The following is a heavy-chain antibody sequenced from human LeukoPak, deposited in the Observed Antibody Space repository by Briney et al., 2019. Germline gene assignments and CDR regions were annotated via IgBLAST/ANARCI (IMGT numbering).Heavy chain of an antibody. CDR1: GGSFSGYY. CDR2: INHSGST. V-gene: IGHV4-34*01. CDR3: ARGRVVRAAGDYYMDV. Sequence: PSETLSLTCAVSGGSFSGYYWSWIRQPPGQGLEWIGEINHSGSTNYNPSLKSRVTISVDTSKNQFSLKLSSVTAADTAVYYCARGRVVRAAGDYYMDVWGKGTTVTVSS. J-gene: IGHJ6*03. D-gene: IGHD2-2*01.